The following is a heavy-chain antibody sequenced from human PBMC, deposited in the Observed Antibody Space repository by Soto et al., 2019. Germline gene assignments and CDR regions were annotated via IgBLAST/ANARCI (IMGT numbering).Heavy chain of an antibody. D-gene: IGHD2-21*01. CDR1: GGTIKTYT. CDR3: ATGEVVPSFPNWLDT. CDR2: FIPSFPAP. J-gene: IGHJ5*02. V-gene: IGHV1-69*12. Sequence: VQFVQSGAELKKPGSSVRVSCRASGGTIKTYTLSWVRQAPGQGLEWMGAFIPSFPAPNFAHRFKGRLTLTADDSTNTGFMELRGLRPEDTALYFCATGEVVPSFPNWLDTWGQGTQVIVSS.